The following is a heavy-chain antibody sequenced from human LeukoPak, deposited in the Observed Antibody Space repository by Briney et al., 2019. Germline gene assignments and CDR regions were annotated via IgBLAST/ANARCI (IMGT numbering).Heavy chain of an antibody. V-gene: IGHV3-30*02. J-gene: IGHJ4*02. D-gene: IGHD2-2*01. CDR1: GFTFSSYG. CDR3: AKAGLAMPPDY. Sequence: GGSLRLSCAASGFTFSSYGMHWARQAPGKGLEWVAFIRYDGSHKYSADSVKGRFTISRDNSKNTLYLQMNSLRAEDTAVYHCAKAGLAMPPDYWGQGTLVTVSS. CDR2: IRYDGSHK.